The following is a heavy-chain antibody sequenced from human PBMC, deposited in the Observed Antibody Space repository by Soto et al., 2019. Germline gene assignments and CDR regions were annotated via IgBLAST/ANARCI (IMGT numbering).Heavy chain of an antibody. J-gene: IGHJ4*02. Sequence: EVQLLESGGGLVQPGGSLRLSCAASGFTFSSCARSWVRQAPGRGLEWVSTVRESGGRTKYADSVKGRFTISRDNFQNTLSLQMNSLRAEDTALYYCARGPGGSYDYWGQGTLVTVSS. D-gene: IGHD1-26*01. CDR1: GFTFSSCA. CDR3: ARGPGGSYDY. CDR2: VRESGGRT. V-gene: IGHV3-23*01.